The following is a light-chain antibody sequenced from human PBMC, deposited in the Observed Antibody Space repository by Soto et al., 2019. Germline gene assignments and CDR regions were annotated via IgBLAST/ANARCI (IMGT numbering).Light chain of an antibody. CDR2: AAS. CDR1: QSISSY. Sequence: DIQMTQSPSSLSASVGDRVTITCRASQSISSYLNWYQQKPGKAPKLLIYAASSLQSGVPSRFSGSGSGTDFTLTTSSLQPEDFATYYCQQVNNYPLTFGGGTKVDIK. CDR3: QQVNNYPLT. V-gene: IGKV1-39*01. J-gene: IGKJ4*01.